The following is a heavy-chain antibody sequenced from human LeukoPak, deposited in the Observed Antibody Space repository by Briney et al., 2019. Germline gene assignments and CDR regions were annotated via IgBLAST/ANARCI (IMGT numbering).Heavy chain of an antibody. CDR3: ARDPLRAYYDILTGTQGNYFDY. J-gene: IGHJ4*02. D-gene: IGHD3-9*01. Sequence: ASVKLSCKASGYTFTSYGISWVRQAPGQGLEWMGWISAYNGNTNYAQKLQGRVTMTTDTSTSTAYMELRSLRSDDTAVYYCARDPLRAYYDILTGTQGNYFDYWGQGTLVTVSS. V-gene: IGHV1-18*04. CDR1: GYTFTSYG. CDR2: ISAYNGNT.